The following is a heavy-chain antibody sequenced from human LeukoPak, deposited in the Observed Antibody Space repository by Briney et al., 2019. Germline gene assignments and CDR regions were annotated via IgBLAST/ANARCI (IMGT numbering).Heavy chain of an antibody. V-gene: IGHV3-23*01. CDR2: ISGSGGST. J-gene: IGHJ6*02. CDR1: GFTFSSYA. CDR3: ARDQKRIFGVVNPNYGMDV. D-gene: IGHD3-3*01. Sequence: GGSLRLSCAASGFTFSSYAMSWVRQAPGKGLEWVSAISGSGGSTYYADSVKGRFTISRDNSKNTLYLQMNSLRAEDTAVYYCARDQKRIFGVVNPNYGMDVWGQGTTVTVSS.